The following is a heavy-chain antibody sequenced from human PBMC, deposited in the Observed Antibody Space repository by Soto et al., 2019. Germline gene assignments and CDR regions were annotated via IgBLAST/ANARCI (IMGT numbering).Heavy chain of an antibody. CDR3: ARVPSSSWYGLGVYYFDY. CDR1: GYSFSYY. V-gene: IGHV1-46*01. Sequence: QVQLVQSGAEVKKPGASGKVSCEASGYSFSYYLLWVRQAPGQGLGWMGIIDPSGGSTSYAQKFQDRVTMTRDTSTSTVYMELSSLGSEDTAVYYCARVPSSSWYGLGVYYFDYWGQGTLVTVSS. CDR2: IDPSGGST. J-gene: IGHJ4*02. D-gene: IGHD6-13*01.